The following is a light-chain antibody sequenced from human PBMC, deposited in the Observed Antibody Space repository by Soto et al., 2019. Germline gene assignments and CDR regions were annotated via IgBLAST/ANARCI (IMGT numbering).Light chain of an antibody. CDR3: QQYGDSVS. Sequence: EIVLTQSPGTLSLSPGERATHSCRASQSVSRTYLAWFQQQPGQAPRLLIYATANRATGIPDRFSGSGSGTDFTLTISRLEPEDFAMYYCQQYGDSVSFGGGTKVEIK. CDR2: ATA. J-gene: IGKJ4*01. CDR1: QSVSRTY. V-gene: IGKV3-20*01.